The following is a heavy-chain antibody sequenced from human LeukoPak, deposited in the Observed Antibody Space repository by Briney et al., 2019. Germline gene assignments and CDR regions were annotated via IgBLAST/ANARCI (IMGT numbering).Heavy chain of an antibody. CDR3: TGGRDKVLSGEYYYYMDV. J-gene: IGHJ6*03. Sequence: GESLRLSCTASGFTTHYWLNWVRQSPGKGLEWVANIDRDGRVQHYVDSVEGRFTISRDSAKNSLALQMHSLRAEDTAVYYCTGGRDKVLSGEYYYYMDVWGTGTTVTVSS. CDR2: IDRDGRVQ. V-gene: IGHV3-7*01. CDR1: GFTTHYW. D-gene: IGHD2/OR15-2a*01.